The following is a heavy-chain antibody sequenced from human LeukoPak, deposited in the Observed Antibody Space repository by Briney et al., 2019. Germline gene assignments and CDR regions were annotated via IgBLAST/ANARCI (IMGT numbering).Heavy chain of an antibody. CDR1: GFTFSSYT. CDR3: ARDFMWIVDY. J-gene: IGHJ4*02. CDR2: ISRDGTHD. Sequence: GGSLRLSCAASGFTFSSYTMHWVRQTPGKGLEWVAVISRDGTHDYYADSVQGRFAISRDNSKNTVCLQMNSLKAEDTAVYYCARDFMWIVDYWGQGTLVTVSS. D-gene: IGHD5-12*01. V-gene: IGHV3-30*09.